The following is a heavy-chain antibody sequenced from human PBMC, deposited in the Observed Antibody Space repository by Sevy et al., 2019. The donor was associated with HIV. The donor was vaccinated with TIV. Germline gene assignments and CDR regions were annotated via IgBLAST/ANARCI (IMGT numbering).Heavy chain of an antibody. Sequence: LSLTCAASGFTFSSYAMHWVRQAPGKGLEWVAVISYDGSNKYYADSVKGRFTISRDNSKNTLYLQMNSLRAEDTAVYYCARDDVGCSSTSCYGFDYWGQGTLVTVSS. D-gene: IGHD2-2*01. V-gene: IGHV3-30-3*01. CDR3: ARDDVGCSSTSCYGFDY. CDR1: GFTFSSYA. CDR2: ISYDGSNK. J-gene: IGHJ4*02.